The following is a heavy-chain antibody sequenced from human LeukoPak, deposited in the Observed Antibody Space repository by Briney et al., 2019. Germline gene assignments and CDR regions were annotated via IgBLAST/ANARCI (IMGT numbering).Heavy chain of an antibody. Sequence: GGSLRLSCAASGFTFSSYAMSWVRQAPGKGLEWVSAISGSGGSTYYADSVKGRFTISRDNSKNTLYLQMNSLRAEDTAVYYCAKDSTGGYTSAWYHYWGQGTLVTVSS. J-gene: IGHJ4*02. CDR3: AKDSTGGYTSAWYHY. D-gene: IGHD6-19*01. CDR2: ISGSGGST. V-gene: IGHV3-23*01. CDR1: GFTFSSYA.